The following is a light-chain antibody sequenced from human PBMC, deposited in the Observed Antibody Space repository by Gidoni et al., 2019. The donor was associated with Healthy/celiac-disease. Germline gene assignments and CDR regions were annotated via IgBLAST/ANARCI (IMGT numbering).Light chain of an antibody. J-gene: IGLJ2*01. CDR1: DLPKKY. CDR3: YSTDSSGKMGV. V-gene: IGLV3-10*01. Sequence: SYELTQPLSVSVSPGQTARITSSGDDLPKKYAYWYQQKSGQAPVLVIYEDSKRPAGIPERFSGSSSVTMATLTISGAQVEDDADYYCYSTDSSGKMGVFGGGTKLTVL. CDR2: EDS.